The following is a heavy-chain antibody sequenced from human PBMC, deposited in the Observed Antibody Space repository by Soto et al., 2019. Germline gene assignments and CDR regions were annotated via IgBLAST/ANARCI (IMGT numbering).Heavy chain of an antibody. CDR2: INHSGST. J-gene: IGHJ6*02. CDR1: GGSFSGYY. V-gene: IGHV4-34*01. D-gene: IGHD3-16*01. CDR3: ARAFRGRWLPGNYYYGMDV. Sequence: SETLSLTCAVYGGSFSGYYWSWIRQPPGKGLEWIGEINHSGSTNYNPSLKSRVTISVDTSKNQFSLKLSSVTAADTAVYYCARAFRGRWLPGNYYYGMDVWGQGTKVTVSS.